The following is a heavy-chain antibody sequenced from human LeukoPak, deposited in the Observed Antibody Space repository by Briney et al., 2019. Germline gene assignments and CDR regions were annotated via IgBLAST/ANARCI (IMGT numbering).Heavy chain of an antibody. J-gene: IGHJ6*03. CDR1: GFTFSSYA. CDR3: ARVHDFWSGYTFYYYYYMDV. V-gene: IGHV3-53*01. CDR2: IYSGGST. Sequence: PGGSLRLSCAASGFTFSSYAMSWVRQAPGKGLEWVSVIYSGGSTYYADSVKGRFTISRDNSKNTLYLQMNSLRAEDTAVYYCARVHDFWSGYTFYYYYYMDVWGKGTTVTVSS. D-gene: IGHD3-3*01.